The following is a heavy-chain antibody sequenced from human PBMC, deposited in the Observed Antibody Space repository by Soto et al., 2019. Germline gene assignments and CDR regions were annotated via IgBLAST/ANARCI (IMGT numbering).Heavy chain of an antibody. V-gene: IGHV3-23*01. CDR1: GFDFSNYG. D-gene: IGHD3-3*02. CDR3: VKDAPQPFSD. J-gene: IGHJ4*02. CDR2: ISGTAHAS. Sequence: EVQLLESGGGLVQPGGSLRISCAASGFDFSNYGMSWVRQAPGKGLEWVSAISGTAHASYYAASVKGRFTISRDNSKNTLYLHMNSLRVEDTAVYFCVKDAPQPFSDLGQGTLVTVSS.